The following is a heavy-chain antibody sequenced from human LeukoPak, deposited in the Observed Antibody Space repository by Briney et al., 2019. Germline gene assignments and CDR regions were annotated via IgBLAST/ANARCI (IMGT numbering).Heavy chain of an antibody. CDR3: AKNVMVKRYIDY. D-gene: IGHD5-18*01. J-gene: IGHJ4*02. CDR2: ISGSGRTI. V-gene: IGHV3-23*01. CDR1: GFILNNHA. Sequence: PGGSMRLSCAASGFILNNHAMTWVRQAPGKGLQWISVISGSGRTIEYEDSVKGRFTISRDNSKNTVSLHMNNLRVEDTAIYYCAKNVMVKRYIDYWGQGTPVTVSS.